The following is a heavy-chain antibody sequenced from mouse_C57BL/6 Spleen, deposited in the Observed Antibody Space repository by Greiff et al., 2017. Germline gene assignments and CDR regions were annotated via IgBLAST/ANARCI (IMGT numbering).Heavy chain of an antibody. CDR2: IYPGSGNT. Sequence: VKLQQSGAELVRPGASVKLSCKASGYTFTDYYINWVKQRPGQGLEWIARIYPGSGNTYYNEKFKGKATLTAEKSSSTAYMQLSSLTSEDSAAYFCARSGDGYRYFDVWGTGTTVTVSS. D-gene: IGHD2-3*01. CDR1: GYTFTDYY. CDR3: ARSGDGYRYFDV. V-gene: IGHV1-76*01. J-gene: IGHJ1*03.